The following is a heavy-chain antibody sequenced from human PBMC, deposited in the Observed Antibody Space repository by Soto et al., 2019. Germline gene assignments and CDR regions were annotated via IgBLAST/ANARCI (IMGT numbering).Heavy chain of an antibody. CDR3: TRRRDWTAMDPLDY. D-gene: IGHD5-18*01. Sequence: EVQLVESGGGLVQPGGSLKLSCAASGFTFSDSAMHWVRQASGKGLEWVDRVRSKVNTYATAYAASEKDRFTISRDDSINTAYLQMNSLNTDDTAVYYCTRRRDWTAMDPLDYWGKGTLVTVSS. CDR1: GFTFSDSA. CDR2: VRSKVNTYAT. V-gene: IGHV3-73*02. J-gene: IGHJ4*02.